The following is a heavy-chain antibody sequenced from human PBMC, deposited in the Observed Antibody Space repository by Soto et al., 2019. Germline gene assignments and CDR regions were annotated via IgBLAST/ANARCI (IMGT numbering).Heavy chain of an antibody. V-gene: IGHV4-59*08. CDR1: GGSISSYY. Sequence: PSETLSLTCTVSGGSISSYYWSWIRQPPGKGLEWIGYIYYSGSTNYNPSLKSRVTISVDTSKNQFSLKLSSVTAADTAVYYCARLDRPNYDYYGMDVWGQGTTVTVSS. D-gene: IGHD3-9*01. J-gene: IGHJ6*02. CDR3: ARLDRPNYDYYGMDV. CDR2: IYYSGST.